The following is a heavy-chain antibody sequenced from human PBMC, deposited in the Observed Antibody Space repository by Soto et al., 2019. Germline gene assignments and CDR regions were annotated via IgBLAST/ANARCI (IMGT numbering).Heavy chain of an antibody. J-gene: IGHJ4*02. CDR3: ARDPGYYYDSSGSPDFDY. V-gene: IGHV1-46*01. CDR2: INPSGGST. CDR1: GYTFTSYY. D-gene: IGHD3-22*01. Sequence: ALVKVSCKASGYTFTSYYMHWVRQAPGQGLEWMGIINPSGGSTSYAQKFQGRVTMTRDTSTSTVYMELSSLRSEDTAVYYCARDPGYYYDSSGSPDFDYWGQGTLVTVSS.